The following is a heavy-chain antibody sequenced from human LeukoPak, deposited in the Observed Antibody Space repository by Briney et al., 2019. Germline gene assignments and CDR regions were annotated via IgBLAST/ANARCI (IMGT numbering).Heavy chain of an antibody. CDR3: AKGNYDILTGPTDV. D-gene: IGHD3-9*01. J-gene: IGHJ6*04. V-gene: IGHV3-9*03. Sequence: PGGSLRLSCAASGFTFDDYAMHWVRQAPGKGLEWVSGISWNSGSIGYADSVKGRFTISRDNAKNSLYLQMNSLRAEDMALYYCAKGNYDILTGPTDVWGKGTTVTVSS. CDR2: ISWNSGSI. CDR1: GFTFDDYA.